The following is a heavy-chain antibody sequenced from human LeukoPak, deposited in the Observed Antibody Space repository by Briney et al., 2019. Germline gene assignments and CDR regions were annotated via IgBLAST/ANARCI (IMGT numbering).Heavy chain of an antibody. J-gene: IGHJ5*02. D-gene: IGHD2-2*01. CDR2: IYHSGST. CDR3: ARGIVVVPAAQGDWFDP. Sequence: SGTLSLTCAVSGGSISSSNWWSWVRQPPGKGLEWIGEIYHSGSTNYNPSLKSRVTISVDKSKNQFSLKLSSVTAADTGVYYCARGIVVVPAAQGDWFDPWGQGTLVTVSS. V-gene: IGHV4-4*02. CDR1: GGSISSSNW.